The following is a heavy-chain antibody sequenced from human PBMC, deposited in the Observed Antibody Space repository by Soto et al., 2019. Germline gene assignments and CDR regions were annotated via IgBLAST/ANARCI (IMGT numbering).Heavy chain of an antibody. D-gene: IGHD2-15*01. CDR1: GYTFTSYG. CDR3: ARDVGSGETFDP. Sequence: ASVKVSCKASGYTFTSYGISWVRQAPGQGLEWMXXIXXYXGXXXYXXXLQGRVTMTTDTSTSTAYMELRSLRSEDTAVYYCARDVGSGETFDPWGQGTLVTVSS. CDR2: IXXYXGXX. J-gene: IGHJ5*02. V-gene: IGHV1-18*04.